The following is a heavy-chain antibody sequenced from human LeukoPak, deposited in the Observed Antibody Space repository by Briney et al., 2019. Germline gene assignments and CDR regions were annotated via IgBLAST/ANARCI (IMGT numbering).Heavy chain of an antibody. CDR1: GASVSSASY. V-gene: IGHV4-61*01. CDR3: AKENIVVAGAVDY. CDR2: IYNGVNT. J-gene: IGHJ4*02. D-gene: IGHD6-19*01. Sequence: SETLSLTCTVSGASVSSASYWSWIRQPPGKGVEWIAHIYNGVNTNYNPSLKSRVTISVDTSKNQFSLRLNSVTAADTAVYYCAKENIVVAGAVDYWGQGTLVTVSS.